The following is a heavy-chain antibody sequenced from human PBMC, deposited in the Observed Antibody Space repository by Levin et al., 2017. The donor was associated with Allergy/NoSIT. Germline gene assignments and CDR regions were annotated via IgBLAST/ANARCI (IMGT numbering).Heavy chain of an antibody. D-gene: IGHD2-15*01. CDR3: ARGRVALVVIDDAFDI. V-gene: IGHV4-59*01. J-gene: IGHJ3*02. Sequence: SQTLSLTCTVSGGSISSYYWSWIRQPPGKGLEWIGYIYYSGSTNYNPSLKSRVTISVDTSKNQFSLKLSSVTAADTAVYYCARGRVALVVIDDAFDIWGQGTMVTVSS. CDR2: IYYSGST. CDR1: GGSISSYY.